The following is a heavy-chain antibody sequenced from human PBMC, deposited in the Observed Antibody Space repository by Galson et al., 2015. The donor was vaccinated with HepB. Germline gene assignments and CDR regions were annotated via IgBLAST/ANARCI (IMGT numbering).Heavy chain of an antibody. Sequence: SLRLSCAASGFTFSSYSMNWVRQAPGKGLEWVSSISSSSSYIYYADSVKGRFTISRDNAKNSLYLQMNSLRAEDTAVYYCARVNPNPWNDHGDDYYGMDVWGQGTTVTVSS. J-gene: IGHJ6*02. D-gene: IGHD4-17*01. CDR1: GFTFSSYS. CDR2: ISSSSSYI. V-gene: IGHV3-21*01. CDR3: ARVNPNPWNDHGDDYYGMDV.